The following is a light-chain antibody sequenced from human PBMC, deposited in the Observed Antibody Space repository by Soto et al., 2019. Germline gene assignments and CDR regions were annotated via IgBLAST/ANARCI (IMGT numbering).Light chain of an antibody. CDR3: QQYGSSPRT. CDR1: QSVSSSY. V-gene: IGKV3-20*01. CDR2: GAS. J-gene: IGKJ3*01. Sequence: EFVVTQSPGTVSLSPGERATLSCRASQSVSSSYLAWYQQKPGQAPRLLIYGASSRATGIPDRFSGSGSGTDFTLTISRLEPEDFAVYYCQQYGSSPRTFGPGTKVAIK.